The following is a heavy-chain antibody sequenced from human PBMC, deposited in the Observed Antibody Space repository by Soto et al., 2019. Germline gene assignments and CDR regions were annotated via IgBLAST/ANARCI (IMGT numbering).Heavy chain of an antibody. D-gene: IGHD3-3*01. CDR2: INPNSGGT. CDR3: SRAPTDCGSGPTFNWFEL. J-gene: IGHJ5*02. Sequence: GASVKVSCKASGYTFTGYYMRWVRQAPGQGLEWMGWINPNSGGTNYAQKFQGWVTMTRDTSISTAYMELSRLRSDDTVVYYCSRAPTDCGSGPTFNWFELWGQGTLVTVSS. V-gene: IGHV1-2*04. CDR1: GYTFTGYY.